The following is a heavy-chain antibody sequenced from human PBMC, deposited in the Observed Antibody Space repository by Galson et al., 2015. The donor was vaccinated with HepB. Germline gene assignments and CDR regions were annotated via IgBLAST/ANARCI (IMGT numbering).Heavy chain of an antibody. V-gene: IGHV3-23*01. CDR1: GFSLSSYG. D-gene: IGHD3-22*01. CDR2: ISNSGGST. Sequence: SLRLSCAASGFSLSSYGMSWVRQAPGKGLEWVSRISNSGGSTYYADSVKGRFSISRDISKNTLFLLMNSLRAEDTAVYYCAKENHYDSSGYWSMYDYWGQGTLVTVSS. CDR3: AKENHYDSSGYWSMYDY. J-gene: IGHJ4*02.